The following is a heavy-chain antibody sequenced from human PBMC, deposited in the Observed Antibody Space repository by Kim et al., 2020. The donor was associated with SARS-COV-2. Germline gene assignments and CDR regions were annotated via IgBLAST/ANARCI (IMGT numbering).Heavy chain of an antibody. Sequence: DGSITTYADTGKGRFTISRDNAKNTLYLQMNSLRAEDTAVYYCVRDSSATYWGQGTLVTVSS. J-gene: IGHJ4*02. CDR3: VRDSSATY. V-gene: IGHV3-74*01. CDR2: DGSIT.